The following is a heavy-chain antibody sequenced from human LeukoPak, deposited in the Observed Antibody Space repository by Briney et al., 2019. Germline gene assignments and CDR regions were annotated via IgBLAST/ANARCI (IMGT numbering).Heavy chain of an antibody. CDR3: AVVVAATRGSGWLDP. V-gene: IGHV4-34*01. D-gene: IGHD2-15*01. Sequence: SETLSLTCAVYGGSFSGYYWSWIRQPPGKGLEWIGEINHSGSTNYNPSLKSRVTISVDTSKNQFSLKLSSVTAADTAVYYCAVVVAATRGSGWLDPWGQGTLVTVSS. J-gene: IGHJ5*02. CDR1: GGSFSGYY. CDR2: INHSGST.